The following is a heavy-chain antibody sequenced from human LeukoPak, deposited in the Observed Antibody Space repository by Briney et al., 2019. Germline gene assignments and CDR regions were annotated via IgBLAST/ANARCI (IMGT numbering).Heavy chain of an antibody. D-gene: IGHD5-18*01. CDR2: ISGSGGST. CDR1: GFTFSSYA. CDR3: AKYSVQLWDNFDY. J-gene: IGHJ4*02. V-gene: IGHV3-23*01. Sequence: GGSQRLSCAASGFTFSSYAMSWVRQAPGKGLEWVSAISGSGGSTYYADSVKGRFTISRDNSKNTLYLQMNSLRAEDTAVYYCAKYSVQLWDNFDYWGQGTLVTVSS.